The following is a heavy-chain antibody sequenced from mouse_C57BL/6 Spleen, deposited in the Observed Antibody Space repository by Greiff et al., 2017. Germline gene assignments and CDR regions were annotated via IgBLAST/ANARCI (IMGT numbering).Heavy chain of an antibody. D-gene: IGHD1-1*01. CDR3: ARSPITTVVATPFAY. V-gene: IGHV1-56*01. CDR1: GYTFTSHW. CDR2: IFPGSGST. J-gene: IGHJ3*01. Sequence: VQLQQSGPELVRPGASVKISCKAPGYTFTSHWMQWVRQRPGQGLEWIGEIFPGSGSTYSNEKFKGKATLTVDTSSSTAYMQLSSLTSEDSAVYFCARSPITTVVATPFAYWGQGTLVTVSA.